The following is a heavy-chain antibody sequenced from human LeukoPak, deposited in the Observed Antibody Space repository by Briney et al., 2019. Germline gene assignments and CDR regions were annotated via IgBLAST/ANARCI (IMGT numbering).Heavy chain of an antibody. J-gene: IGHJ6*02. V-gene: IGHV4-34*01. Sequence: SETLSLTCAVYGGSFSGYYWSWIRQPPGKGLEWIGEINHSGSTNYNPSLKSRVTISVHTSKNQFSLKLSSVTAADTAVYYCARGRGGSSWPLYYYGMDVWGQGTTVTVSS. CDR3: ARGRGGSSWPLYYYGMDV. CDR1: GGSFSGYY. D-gene: IGHD6-13*01. CDR2: INHSGST.